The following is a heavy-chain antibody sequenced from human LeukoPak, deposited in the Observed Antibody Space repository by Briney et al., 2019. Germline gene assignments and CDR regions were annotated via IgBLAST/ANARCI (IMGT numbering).Heavy chain of an antibody. D-gene: IGHD3-22*01. J-gene: IGHJ4*02. CDR2: TNPNSGGT. CDR1: GYTFTGYY. CDR3: ARDPPDYYDSSGYYNTYFDY. Sequence: ASVTVSCKASGYTFTGYYMHWVRQAPGQGLEWMGWTNPNSGGTNYARKFQGRVTMTRDTSISTAYMELSRLRSDDTAVYYCARDPPDYYDSSGYYNTYFDYWGQGTLVTVSS. V-gene: IGHV1-2*02.